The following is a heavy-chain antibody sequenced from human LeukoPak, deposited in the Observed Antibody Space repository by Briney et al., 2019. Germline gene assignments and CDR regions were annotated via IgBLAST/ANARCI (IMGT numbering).Heavy chain of an antibody. CDR3: ARDRPGDGYFDY. CDR2: IYTGGKT. D-gene: IGHD3-10*01. Sequence: PGGSLRLSCAASGFSVSSNDMTWVRQTPGKGLEWVSIIYTGGKTYYADSVKGRFTIFRDNSKNTLYLEMNSLRVEDTAVFYCARDRPGDGYFDYWGQGTLVTVSS. CDR1: GFSVSSND. J-gene: IGHJ4*02. V-gene: IGHV3-66*01.